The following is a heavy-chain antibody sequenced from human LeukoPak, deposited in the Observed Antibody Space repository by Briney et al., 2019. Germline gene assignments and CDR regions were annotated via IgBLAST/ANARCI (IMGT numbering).Heavy chain of an antibody. CDR1: GYTFTGYY. V-gene: IGHV1-2*02. J-gene: IGHJ4*02. CDR3: ARWGYCSSTSCPNFDY. D-gene: IGHD2-2*01. CDR2: INPNSGGT. Sequence: GASVKVSCKASGYTFTGYYMHWVRQAPGQGLEWMGWINPNSGGTNYAQKFQGRVTMTRDTSISTAYMEPSRLRSDDTAVYYCARWGYCSSTSCPNFDYWGQGTLVTVSS.